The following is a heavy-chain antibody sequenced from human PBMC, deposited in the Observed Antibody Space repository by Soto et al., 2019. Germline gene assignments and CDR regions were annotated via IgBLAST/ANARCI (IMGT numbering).Heavy chain of an antibody. J-gene: IGHJ4*02. Sequence: GASVKVSWKASGYTFTSYGISWVRQAPGQGLEWMGWISGYNGNRNYAQKLQGRVTMTTDTSTSTAYMELRSLRSDDTAVDYCARAWGYFGDFWGQGTLVTVSS. CDR1: GYTFTSYG. V-gene: IGHV1-18*01. CDR3: ARAWGYFGDF. CDR2: ISGYNGNR. D-gene: IGHD2-15*01.